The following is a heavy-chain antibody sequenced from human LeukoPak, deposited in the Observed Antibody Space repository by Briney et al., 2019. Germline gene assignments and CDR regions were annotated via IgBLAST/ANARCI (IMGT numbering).Heavy chain of an antibody. CDR1: RGSISSNY. CDR2: MHYSGST. Sequence: NSSETLSLTCTVSRGSISSNYWGWIRQPPGKGLEWIGYMHYSGSTNYSPSLKSRVTISVDMSKNQFSLKLSAVTAADTAVYYCARDNGTATIEGAFDIWGQGTMVTVSS. CDR3: ARDNGTATIEGAFDI. V-gene: IGHV4-59*01. D-gene: IGHD5-24*01. J-gene: IGHJ3*02.